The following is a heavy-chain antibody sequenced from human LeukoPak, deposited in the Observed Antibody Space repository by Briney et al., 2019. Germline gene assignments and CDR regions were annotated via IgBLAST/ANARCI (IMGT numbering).Heavy chain of an antibody. CDR1: GFTFSSYW. J-gene: IGHJ4*02. Sequence: GGSLRLSCAASGFTFSSYWMHWVRQGPGKGLVWVSRINGEGSSTSYADSVKGRFTISRDNAKNTLYLQMNSLRAEDTAVYYCASFQGLYWGQGTLVTVSS. CDR3: ASFQGLY. V-gene: IGHV3-74*01. CDR2: INGEGSST.